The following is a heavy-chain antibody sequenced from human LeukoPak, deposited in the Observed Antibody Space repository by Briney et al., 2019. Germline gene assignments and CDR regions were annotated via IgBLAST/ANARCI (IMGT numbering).Heavy chain of an antibody. V-gene: IGHV3-48*03. CDR2: IGSSGSLM. Sequence: GGSLRLSCAASGFTFSNYEMNWVRQAPGRGLEWVSYIGSSGSLMYCADSVKGRFTISRDNAKNSLYLQMNSLRAEDTAVYYCAREGSDYVFDYWGQGTLVTVSS. D-gene: IGHD4-17*01. CDR1: GFTFSNYE. CDR3: AREGSDYVFDY. J-gene: IGHJ4*02.